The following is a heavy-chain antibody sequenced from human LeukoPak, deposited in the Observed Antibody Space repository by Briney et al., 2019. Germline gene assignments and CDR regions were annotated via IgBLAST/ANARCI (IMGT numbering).Heavy chain of an antibody. CDR1: GFTFSDYY. CDR3: ARITMVRGVIPLLNWFDP. V-gene: IGHV3-11*04. CDR2: ISSSGSTI. J-gene: IGHJ5*02. Sequence: GGSLRLSCAASGFTFSDYYMSWIRQAPGKGLEWVSYISSSGSTIYYADSVKGRFTISRDNAKNTLYLQMNSLRAEDTAVYYCARITMVRGVIPLLNWFDPWGQGTLVTVSS. D-gene: IGHD3-10*01.